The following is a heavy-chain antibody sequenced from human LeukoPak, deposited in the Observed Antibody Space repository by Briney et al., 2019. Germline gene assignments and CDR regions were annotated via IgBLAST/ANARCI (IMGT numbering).Heavy chain of an antibody. CDR2: IYHTGST. Sequence: PSQTLSLTCDVSGGSLSSGLYSWRWLRQPLGTGLEWIGYIYHTGSTYYNPSLKSRVTISVDTSKNQFSLRLSSVTAADTAIYYCARLQYCSGTSCYWFDPWGQGTLVTVSS. D-gene: IGHD2-2*01. J-gene: IGHJ5*02. CDR3: ARLQYCSGTSCYWFDP. CDR1: GGSLSSGLYS. V-gene: IGHV4-30-2*01.